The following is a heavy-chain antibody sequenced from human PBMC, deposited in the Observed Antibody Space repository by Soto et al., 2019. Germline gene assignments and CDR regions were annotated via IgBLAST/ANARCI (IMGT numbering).Heavy chain of an antibody. CDR2: IYYTGNP. CDR3: ARDCALAVAGPGWFDP. D-gene: IGHD6-19*01. V-gene: IGHV4-61*01. Sequence: SETLSLTCTVSGGSVSSGSHYWTWIRQPPGKGLEWIGYIYYTGNPNYSPSLKSRVTISVDTSKNQFSLKLSSVSAAATAVYYCARDCALAVAGPGWFDPWGQRTLVTVSS. CDR1: GGSVSSGSHY. J-gene: IGHJ5*02.